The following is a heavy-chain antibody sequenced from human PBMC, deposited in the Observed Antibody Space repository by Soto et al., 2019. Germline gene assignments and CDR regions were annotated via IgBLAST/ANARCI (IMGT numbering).Heavy chain of an antibody. Sequence: QVQLVQSGAEVKKPGASVKVSCKASGYTFTSYTMHWVRQAPGQRLEWMGWINAGNGNTKYSQKFQGRVTITRDTSANTAYMELSSLRSEDTAVYYCARGLTMVRGVILDAFDIWGQGTMVTVSS. J-gene: IGHJ3*02. CDR3: ARGLTMVRGVILDAFDI. V-gene: IGHV1-3*01. CDR1: GYTFTSYT. D-gene: IGHD3-10*01. CDR2: INAGNGNT.